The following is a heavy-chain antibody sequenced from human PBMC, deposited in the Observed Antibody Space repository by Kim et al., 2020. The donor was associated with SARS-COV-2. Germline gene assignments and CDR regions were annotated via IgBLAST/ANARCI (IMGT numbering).Heavy chain of an antibody. V-gene: IGHV3-23*01. CDR2: ITSSASRT. D-gene: IGHD1-26*01. CDR3: AKGVTAQTGIYSESYYGYNLDV. Sequence: GGSLRLSCVVSGFTFSNYAMTWVRQAPGRGLEWVSSITSSASRTFYADSVKGRFTISRDNSKNTLYLQTNSLRAEDTAVYYCAKGVTAQTGIYSESYYGYNLDVWGQGTTVTVSS. CDR1: GFTFSNYA. J-gene: IGHJ6*02.